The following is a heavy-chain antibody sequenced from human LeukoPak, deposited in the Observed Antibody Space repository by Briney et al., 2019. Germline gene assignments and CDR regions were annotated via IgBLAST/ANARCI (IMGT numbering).Heavy chain of an antibody. CDR2: ISSSGSTI. D-gene: IGHD2-15*01. V-gene: IGHV3-11*01. CDR1: GFTFSDYY. J-gene: IGHJ4*02. CDR3: AREYCSGGSCYSAVDY. Sequence: PGGSLRLSCAASGFTFSDYYMSWIRQAPGKGLEWVSYISSSGSTIYYADSVKGRFTISRDNAKNSLYLQMNSLRAEDTAVYYCAREYCSGGSCYSAVDYWGQGTLVTVSS.